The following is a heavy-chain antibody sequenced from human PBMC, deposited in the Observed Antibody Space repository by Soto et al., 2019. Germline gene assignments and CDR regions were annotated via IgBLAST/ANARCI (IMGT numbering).Heavy chain of an antibody. CDR3: AKVAPFILGSPF. V-gene: IGHV3-48*03. CDR1: GFDFSGSE. D-gene: IGHD2-21*01. Sequence: GSLRLSCTASGFDFSGSEMNWFRQAPGKGLEWVAYITGSGGAMFHADSVKGRFSISRDNAKNSLFLEMNNLTADDAGVYYCAKVAPFILGSPFWGQGTLVTVSS. J-gene: IGHJ4*02. CDR2: ITGSGGAM.